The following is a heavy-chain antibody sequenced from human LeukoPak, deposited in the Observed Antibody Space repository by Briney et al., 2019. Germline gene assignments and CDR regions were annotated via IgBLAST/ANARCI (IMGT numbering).Heavy chain of an antibody. D-gene: IGHD5-18*01. V-gene: IGHV1-18*01. CDR3: ARDRGIQLWLPLDY. CDR1: GYTFTSYG. J-gene: IGHJ4*02. CDR2: ISAYNGNT. Sequence: ASVKVSCKASGYTFTSYGISWVRQAPGQGLEWMGWISAYNGNTNYAQKLQGRVTMTTDTSTSTAYMELRSLRSDDTAVYYCARDRGIQLWLPLDYWGQGTLVTVSS.